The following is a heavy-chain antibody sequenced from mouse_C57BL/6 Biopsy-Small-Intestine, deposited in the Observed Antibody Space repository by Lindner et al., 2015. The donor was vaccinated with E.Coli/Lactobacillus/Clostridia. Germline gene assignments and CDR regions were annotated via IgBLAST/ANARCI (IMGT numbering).Heavy chain of an antibody. CDR2: IYARSGNI. CDR1: GYTFTSYG. CDR3: ARRVHYSNYEVYAMDY. V-gene: IGHV1-81*01. J-gene: IGHJ4*01. D-gene: IGHD2-5*01. Sequence: VQLQESGADLARPGASVKLSCKASGYTFTSYGISWVKQRIGQGLEWIGEIYARSGNIYYNEKFKGKATLTADKSSSTAYMELRSLTSEDSAVYFCARRVHYSNYEVYAMDYWGQGTSVTVSS.